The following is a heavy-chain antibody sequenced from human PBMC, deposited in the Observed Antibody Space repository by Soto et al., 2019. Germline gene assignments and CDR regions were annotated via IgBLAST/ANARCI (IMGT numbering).Heavy chain of an antibody. J-gene: IGHJ6*02. CDR3: ARAKGVAAAGYYYGMDV. Sequence: QVQLVESGGGVVQPGRSLRLSCAASGFTFSSYGMHWVRQAPGKGLEWVAVIWYDGSNKYYADSVKGRFTISRDNSKNXLYLKMNSLRAEDTAVYYCARAKGVAAAGYYYGMDVWGQGTTVTVSS. CDR2: IWYDGSNK. D-gene: IGHD6-13*01. CDR1: GFTFSSYG. V-gene: IGHV3-33*01.